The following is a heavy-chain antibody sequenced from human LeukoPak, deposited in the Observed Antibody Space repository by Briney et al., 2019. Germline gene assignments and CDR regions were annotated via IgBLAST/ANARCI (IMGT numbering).Heavy chain of an antibody. V-gene: IGHV3-30-3*02. D-gene: IGHD2-2*01. CDR2: ISHDGNNK. CDR1: EFTFSNYF. CDR3: AKDVPTAYFDY. Sequence: GGSLRLSCAASEFTFSNYFMHWVRQAPGKGLEWVALISHDGNNKYYADSVKGRFTISRDNSKTTLYLQMNSLRAEDTAVYYCAKDVPTAYFDYWGQGTLVTVSS. J-gene: IGHJ4*02.